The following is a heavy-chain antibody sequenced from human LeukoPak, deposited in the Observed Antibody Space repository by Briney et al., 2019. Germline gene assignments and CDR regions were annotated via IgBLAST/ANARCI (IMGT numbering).Heavy chain of an antibody. D-gene: IGHD2/OR15-2a*01. J-gene: IGHJ6*02. CDR1: GGTFSSYA. CDR2: IIPILGIA. CDR3: ARDKALTTSYGMDV. V-gene: IGHV1-69*04. Sequence: GASVKVSCKASGGTFSSYAISWVRQAPGQGLEWMGRIIPILGIANYAQKFQGRVTITSDTSANTVNMELTSLRSEDTAVYFCARDKALTTSYGMDVWGQGTTVTVSS.